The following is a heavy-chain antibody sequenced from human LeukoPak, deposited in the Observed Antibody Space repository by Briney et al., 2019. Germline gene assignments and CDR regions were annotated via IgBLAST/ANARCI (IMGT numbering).Heavy chain of an antibody. Sequence: PGGSLRLSCAASGFTFSGSAMHWVRHASGKGLEWVCRIRSKANGYAIAYAASVKGRFTIAREASKNTAYMQTTRQQTEDTAVYYCTILYYYDSSGYPFRYWGQGTLVTVSS. J-gene: IGHJ4*02. D-gene: IGHD3-22*01. CDR3: TILYYYDSSGYPFRY. CDR1: GFTFSGSA. CDR2: IRSKANGYAI. V-gene: IGHV3-73*01.